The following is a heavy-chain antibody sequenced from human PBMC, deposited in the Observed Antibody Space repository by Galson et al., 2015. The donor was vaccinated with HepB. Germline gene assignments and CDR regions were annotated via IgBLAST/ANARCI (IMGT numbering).Heavy chain of an antibody. V-gene: IGHV3-30*04. D-gene: IGHD6-19*01. CDR2: ISYDGNKE. J-gene: IGHJ6*02. CDR3: IRAVVGTGSYYGMYV. Sequence: QAAGKGLEWVAVISYDGNKEYADFVKGRFTISRDNSKNTLFLQVQSLRAEDTAVYYCIRAVVGTGSYYGMYVWGRGTTVTVS.